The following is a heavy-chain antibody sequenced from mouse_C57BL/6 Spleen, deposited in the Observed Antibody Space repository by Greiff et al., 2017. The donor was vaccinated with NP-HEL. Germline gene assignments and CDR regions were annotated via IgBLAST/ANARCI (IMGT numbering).Heavy chain of an antibody. J-gene: IGHJ4*01. V-gene: IGHV1-69*01. CDR3: ARVAGLLLTGTYAMDY. D-gene: IGHD4-1*01. CDR2: IDPSDSYT. Sequence: QVQLQQPGAELVMPGASVKLSCKASGYTFTSYWMHWVKQRPGQGLEWIGEIDPSDSYTNYNQKFKGKSTLTVDKSSSTAYMQLSSLTSEDSAVYYCARVAGLLLTGTYAMDYWGQGTSVTVSS. CDR1: GYTFTSYW.